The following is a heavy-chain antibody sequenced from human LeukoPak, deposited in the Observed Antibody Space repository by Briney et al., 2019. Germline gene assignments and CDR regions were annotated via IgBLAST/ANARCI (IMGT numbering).Heavy chain of an antibody. Sequence: GGSLRLSCAASGFTFSSYGTHWVRQAPGKGLEWVAFIRYDGSNKSYADSVKGRFTISRDNSKNTLYLQMNSLRAEDTAVYYCAKDQSGTYYTFDYWGQGTLVTVSS. CDR2: IRYDGSNK. J-gene: IGHJ4*02. D-gene: IGHD1-26*01. CDR1: GFTFSSYG. V-gene: IGHV3-30*02. CDR3: AKDQSGTYYTFDY.